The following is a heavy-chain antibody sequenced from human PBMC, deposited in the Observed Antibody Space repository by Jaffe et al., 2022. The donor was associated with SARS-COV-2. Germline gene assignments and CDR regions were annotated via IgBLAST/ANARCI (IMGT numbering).Heavy chain of an antibody. D-gene: IGHD3-16*01. CDR3: AKSKMITFRGVIAAFDP. CDR1: GFSFTSYS. V-gene: IGHV3-23*01. CDR2: ISGSGGTT. J-gene: IGHJ5*02. Sequence: EVQLLESGGGLVQPGGSLRLSCAASGFSFTSYSMSWVRQAPVKGLEWVSDISGSGGTTYYADSVKGRFTISRDNSKNTVYLQMNSLRAEDTAVYYCAKSKMITFRGVIAAFDPWGQGTLVTVSS.